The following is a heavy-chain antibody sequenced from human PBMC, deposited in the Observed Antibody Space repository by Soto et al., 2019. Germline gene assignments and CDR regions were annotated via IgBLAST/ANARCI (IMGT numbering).Heavy chain of an antibody. CDR3: ANFISSSWKQGEWFDP. CDR1: GFSLSASGVA. CDR2: IYSDDDR. J-gene: IGHJ5*02. V-gene: IGHV2-5*02. Sequence: QITLKESGPTLMKPKQTLTLTCTFSGFSLSASGVAVGWIRQPPGRALEWLALIYSDDDRRYSPSLKNRRTISKDTAEHLVDLPRTKMDPEVTGTYHCANFISSSWKQGEWFDPWGQRTLITLSS. D-gene: IGHD6-13*01.